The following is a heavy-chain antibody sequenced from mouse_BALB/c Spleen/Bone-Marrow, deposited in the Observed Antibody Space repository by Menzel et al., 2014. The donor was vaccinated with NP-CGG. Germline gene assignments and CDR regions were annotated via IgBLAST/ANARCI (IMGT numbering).Heavy chain of an antibody. CDR1: GFTFSSYA. J-gene: IGHJ2*01. CDR2: ISSGGSYT. Sequence: EVHLVESGGGLVKPGGSLKLSCAASGFTFSSYAMSWVRQTPEKRLEWVATISSGGSYTYYPDSVKGRFTISRDNAKNTLYLQTSSLRSEDTAMYYCARSGVCGYYFGGQGTTLTVSS. CDR3: ARSGVCGYYF. D-gene: IGHD2-3*01. V-gene: IGHV5-9-3*01.